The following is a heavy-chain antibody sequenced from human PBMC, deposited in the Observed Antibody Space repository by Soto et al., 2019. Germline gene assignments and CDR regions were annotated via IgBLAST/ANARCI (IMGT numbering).Heavy chain of an antibody. CDR2: ISLRGNT. CDR3: ACGGCAGEF. CDR1: GGSITNTDW. V-gene: IGHV4-4*02. J-gene: IGHJ1*01. Sequence: SEALSLTCAASGGSITNTDWWTWVRPPPGVGLEGVGDISLRGNTNYNPSLEGRSAISLDKSRNKLSLILNSVTAADTAVYYWACGGCAGEFWDEGRMVIVSS. D-gene: IGHD2-21*01.